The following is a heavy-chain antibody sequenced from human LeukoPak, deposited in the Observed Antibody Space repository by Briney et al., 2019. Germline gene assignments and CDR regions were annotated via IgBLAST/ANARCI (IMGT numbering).Heavy chain of an antibody. CDR2: ISGSGGST. CDR1: GFTFSSYA. CDR3: ARLQGWFGSGSYYPDYYYYYMDV. D-gene: IGHD3-10*01. J-gene: IGHJ6*03. Sequence: GGSLRLSCAASGFTFSSYAMSWVRQAPGKGLEWVSAISGSGGSTYYADSVKGRFTISRDNAKNSLYLQMNSLRAEDTAVYYCARLQGWFGSGSYYPDYYYYYMDVWGKGTTVTVSS. V-gene: IGHV3-23*01.